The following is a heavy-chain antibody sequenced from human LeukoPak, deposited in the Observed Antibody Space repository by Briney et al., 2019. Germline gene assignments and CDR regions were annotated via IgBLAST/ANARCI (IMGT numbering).Heavy chain of an antibody. V-gene: IGHV3-23*01. CDR1: GFTFSSYA. CDR2: VSGSDGST. J-gene: IGHJ4*02. Sequence: GGSLRLSRAASGFTFSSYAMSWVRQAPGKGLEWVSAVSGSDGSTYYADSVKGRFTMSRDNSKNMLYLQMNSLRAEDTAVYYCAKQSSTAYFEYWGQGTLVTVSS. CDR3: AKQSSTAYFEY. D-gene: IGHD2-21*01.